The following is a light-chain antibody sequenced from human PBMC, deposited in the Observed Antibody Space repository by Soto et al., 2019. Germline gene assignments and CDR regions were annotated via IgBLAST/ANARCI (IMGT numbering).Light chain of an antibody. CDR1: QSVLYSSNNKNH. CDR3: QQHFSPPFT. Sequence: DIVMTQSPDSLAVSLGERATINCKSSQSVLYSSNNKNHLAWYQQKPGQPPKLVFYWASTRESGVPDRFSGSGSGTDFTLTSSSLQAEDVAIYYCQQHFSPPFTFGQGTNLEIK. V-gene: IGKV4-1*01. CDR2: WAS. J-gene: IGKJ2*01.